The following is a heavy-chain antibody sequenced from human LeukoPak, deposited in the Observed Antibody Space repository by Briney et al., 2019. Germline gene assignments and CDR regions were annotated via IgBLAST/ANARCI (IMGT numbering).Heavy chain of an antibody. V-gene: IGHV3-74*01. CDR2: VDSDGSGT. J-gene: IGHJ3*02. D-gene: IGHD3-16*01. CDR3: AGGGHDHGFDI. Sequence: GGSLRLSCAASGFTFTRYWMHWVRQAPGKGLVWVSRVDSDGSGTIYADSVRGRFTISRDNAKNALYLQINSLRAEDTAVYYCAGGGHDHGFDIWGQGTGVTVSS. CDR1: GFTFTRYW.